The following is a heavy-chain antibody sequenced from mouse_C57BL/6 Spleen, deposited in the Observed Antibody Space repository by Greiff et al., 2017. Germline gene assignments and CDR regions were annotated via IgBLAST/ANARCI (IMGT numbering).Heavy chain of an antibody. J-gene: IGHJ2*01. D-gene: IGHD2-1*01. CDR1: GFNIKDYY. CDR2: IDPEDGDT. CDR3: TSIYYGNYVDY. Sequence: VQLQQSGAELVRPGASVKLSCTASGFNIKDYYMHWVKQRPEQGLEWIGRIDPEDGDTEYDPKFQCKATMTADTSSNTAYLQLSSLTSEDTAVYYCTSIYYGNYVDYWGQGTTLTVSS. V-gene: IGHV14-1*01.